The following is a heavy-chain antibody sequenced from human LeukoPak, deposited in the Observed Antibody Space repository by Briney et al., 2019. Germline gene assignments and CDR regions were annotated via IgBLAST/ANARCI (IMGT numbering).Heavy chain of an antibody. Sequence: GESLKISCKGSGYIFTSYWIGWVRQMPGKGLEWRGIIYPGDSDTRYSPSFQGQVTISADKSISTAYLQWSSLKASDTAMYYCARHLRYYDSSGYYPGENDYWGQGTLVTVSS. CDR1: GYIFTSYW. V-gene: IGHV5-51*01. D-gene: IGHD3-22*01. CDR2: IYPGDSDT. J-gene: IGHJ4*02. CDR3: ARHLRYYDSSGYYPGENDY.